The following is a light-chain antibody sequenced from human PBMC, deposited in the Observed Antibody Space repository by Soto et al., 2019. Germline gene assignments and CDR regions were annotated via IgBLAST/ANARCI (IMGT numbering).Light chain of an antibody. CDR1: SSDVGVYNY. CDR2: EVS. J-gene: IGLJ2*01. CDR3: SSYAGSNVVV. Sequence: QSALTQPPSASGSPGQSVTISCTGTSSDVGVYNYVSWYQQHPGKAPKLMIYEVSKRPSGVPDRFSGSKSGNTASLTVSGLHAEDEADYYCSSYAGSNVVVFGGGTKLTVL. V-gene: IGLV2-8*01.